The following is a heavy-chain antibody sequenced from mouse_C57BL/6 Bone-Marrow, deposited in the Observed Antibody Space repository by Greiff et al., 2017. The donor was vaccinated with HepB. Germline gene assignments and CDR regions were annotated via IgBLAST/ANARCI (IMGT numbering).Heavy chain of an antibody. CDR1: GYSFTGYY. CDR3: ARGPYYSNYAYWYFDV. CDR2: INPSTGGT. J-gene: IGHJ1*03. V-gene: IGHV1-42*01. Sequence: DVQLQESGPELVKPGASVKISCKASGYSFTGYYMNWVKQSPEKSLEWIGEINPSTGGTTYNQKFKAKATLTVDKSSSTAYMQLKSLTSEDSAVYYCARGPYYSNYAYWYFDVWGTGTTVTVSS. D-gene: IGHD2-5*01.